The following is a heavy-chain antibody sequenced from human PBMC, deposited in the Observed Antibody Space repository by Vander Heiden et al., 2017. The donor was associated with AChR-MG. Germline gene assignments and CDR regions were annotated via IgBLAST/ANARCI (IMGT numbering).Heavy chain of an antibody. CDR1: GSSFGSYS. CDR2: ISSGSTYT. D-gene: IGHD2-2*01. J-gene: IGHJ4*02. CDR3: ARGAQEQLLSPFDY. Sequence: EVQLVESGGGLVKPGGSLRLPCAASGSSFGSYSMSWVRLAPGKGLEWVSSISSGSTYTHYADSVKGRFTISRDNAKNSLYLQVNSLRAEDAAKYYCARGAQEQLLSPFDYWGQGTLVTVSS. V-gene: IGHV3-21*02.